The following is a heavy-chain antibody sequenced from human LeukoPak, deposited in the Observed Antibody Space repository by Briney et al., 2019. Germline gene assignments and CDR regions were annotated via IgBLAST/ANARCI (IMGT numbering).Heavy chain of an antibody. V-gene: IGHV1-18*01. CDR2: ISAYNGNT. CDR1: GYTFTSYG. Sequence: ASVKVCCKASGYTFTSYGISWVRQAPGQGLEWMGWISAYNGNTNYAQKFQGRVTMTRDTSISTAYMELSRLRSDDTAVYYCARGSLSGSYDWFDPWGQGTLVTVSS. CDR3: ARGSLSGSYDWFDP. D-gene: IGHD1-26*01. J-gene: IGHJ5*02.